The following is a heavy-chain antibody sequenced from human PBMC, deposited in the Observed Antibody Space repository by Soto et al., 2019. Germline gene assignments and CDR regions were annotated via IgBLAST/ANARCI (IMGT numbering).Heavy chain of an antibody. V-gene: IGHV4-31*03. Sequence: SETLSLTCTVSGGSISSGGYYWSWIRQHPGKGLEWIGYIYYSGSTYYNPSLKSRVTISVDTSKNQFSLKLSSVTAADTAVYYCARAKKGYCSGGSCFGLWFDPWGQGTLVTVSS. D-gene: IGHD2-15*01. J-gene: IGHJ5*02. CDR3: ARAKKGYCSGGSCFGLWFDP. CDR1: GGSISSGGYY. CDR2: IYYSGST.